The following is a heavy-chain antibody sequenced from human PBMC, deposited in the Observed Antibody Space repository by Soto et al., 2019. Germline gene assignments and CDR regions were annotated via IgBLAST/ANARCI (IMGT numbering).Heavy chain of an antibody. CDR2: ISYDGSNK. Sequence: GRSMRVSYAAAEGTCGGYARRCVRQAPGKGLEWVAVISYDGSNKYYADSVKGRFTISRDNSKNTLYLQMNSLRAEDTAVYYCARDRTYYYGSGSYYLSSWYGMAVRRHRTTVLVSS. CDR1: EGTCGGYA. CDR3: ARDRTYYYGSGSYYLSSWYGMAV. V-gene: IGHV3-30-3*01. J-gene: IGHJ6*02. D-gene: IGHD3-10*01.